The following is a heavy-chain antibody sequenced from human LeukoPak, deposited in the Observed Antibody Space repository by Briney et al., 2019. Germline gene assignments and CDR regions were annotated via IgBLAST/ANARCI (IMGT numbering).Heavy chain of an antibody. CDR2: MSYDGSNK. CDR1: GFTLTNYA. V-gene: IGHV3-30*14. J-gene: IGHJ4*02. CDR3: ARDTVGGCFDY. D-gene: IGHD4-23*01. Sequence: PGGSLRLSCAVSGFTLTNYAMHWVRQAPGKGLEWVAVMSYDGSNKDYADSVKGRFTISRDNSKNTLYLQLNSLRSEDTAVYYCARDTVGGCFDYWGQGTLVTVSS.